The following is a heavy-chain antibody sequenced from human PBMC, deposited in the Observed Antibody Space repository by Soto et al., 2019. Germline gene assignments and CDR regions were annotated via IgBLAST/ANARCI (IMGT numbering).Heavy chain of an antibody. J-gene: IGHJ6*02. Sequence: GGSLRLSCAASGFTFSSYSMNWVRQAPGKGLEWVSSISSSSSYIYYADSVKGRFTISRDNAKNSLYLQMNSLRAEDTAVYYCAREPYGSGSYNVWGQGTTVTVS. V-gene: IGHV3-21*01. CDR1: GFTFSSYS. D-gene: IGHD3-10*01. CDR2: ISSSSSYI. CDR3: AREPYGSGSYNV.